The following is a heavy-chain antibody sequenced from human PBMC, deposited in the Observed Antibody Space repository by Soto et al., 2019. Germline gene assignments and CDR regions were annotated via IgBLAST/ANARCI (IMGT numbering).Heavy chain of an antibody. D-gene: IGHD4-4*01. CDR3: ARRHADSNDFDY. J-gene: IGHJ4*02. Sequence: SETLSLTCTVSGGSIGSSSYYWGWIRQPPGKGLEWIRSIYYSGSTYYKPSIKSRATISVHTSKNPRSLKLSSVTAADTAVYYCARRHADSNDFDYCGQGTLVTVYS. CDR1: GGSIGSSSYY. CDR2: IYYSGST. V-gene: IGHV4-39*01.